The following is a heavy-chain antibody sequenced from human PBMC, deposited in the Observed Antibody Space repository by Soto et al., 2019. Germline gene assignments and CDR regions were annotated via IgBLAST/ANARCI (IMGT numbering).Heavy chain of an antibody. CDR3: ARDSGGTTVAFGMDV. V-gene: IGHV1-69*01. CDR1: GGTFSSYA. Sequence: QVQLVQSGAEVKKPGSSVKVSCKASGGTFSSYAISWVRQATGQGLEWMGGIIPIFGTANYAQKFQGRVPITADDSTSTAYMELRSLRSEDTAVHYCARDSGGTTVAFGMDVWGQGTTVSVSS. D-gene: IGHD4-17*01. J-gene: IGHJ6*02. CDR2: IIPIFGTA.